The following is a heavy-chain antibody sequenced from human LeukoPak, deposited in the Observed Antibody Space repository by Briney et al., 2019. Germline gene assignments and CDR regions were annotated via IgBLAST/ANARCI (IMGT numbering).Heavy chain of an antibody. CDR1: GVSISIYY. J-gene: IGHJ5*02. CDR2: IYNSEST. CDR3: ARVKGSNWFDP. D-gene: IGHD6-6*01. V-gene: IGHV4-59*01. Sequence: SETLSLTRTVSGVSISIYYWSWIRQPPGKGLEWIGYIYNSESTYYNPSLKSRVTISLDTSKNQFSLRLNSVTAADTAVYYCARVKGSNWFDPWGQGTLVTVSS.